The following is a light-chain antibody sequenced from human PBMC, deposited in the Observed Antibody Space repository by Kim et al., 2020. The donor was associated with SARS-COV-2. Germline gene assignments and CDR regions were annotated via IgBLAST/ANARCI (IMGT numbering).Light chain of an antibody. CDR2: AAS. V-gene: IGKV1-12*01. CDR1: QGISSW. Sequence: DIQMTQSPSSVSASEGDRVTITCRASQGISSWLASYQQKPGKAPKLLIYAASSLQSGVPSRFSGSGSGTDFTLTISSLQPEDFATYYCQQANSFPLTFGGGTKVDIK. CDR3: QQANSFPLT. J-gene: IGKJ4*01.